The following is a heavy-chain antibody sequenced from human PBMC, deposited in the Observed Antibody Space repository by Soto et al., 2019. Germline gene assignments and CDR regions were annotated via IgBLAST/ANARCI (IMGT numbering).Heavy chain of an antibody. CDR3: ARRGSVAGYDSSGDPFDP. CDR1: GYTFTGYY. J-gene: IGHJ5*02. CDR2: INPNSGGT. V-gene: IGHV1-2*04. D-gene: IGHD3-22*01. Sequence: ASVKVSCKASGYTFTGYYMHWVRQAPGQGLEWMGWINPNSGGTNYAQKFQGWVTMTRDTSISTAYMELSRLRSDDTAVYYCARRGSVAGYDSSGDPFDPWGQGTLVTVPQ.